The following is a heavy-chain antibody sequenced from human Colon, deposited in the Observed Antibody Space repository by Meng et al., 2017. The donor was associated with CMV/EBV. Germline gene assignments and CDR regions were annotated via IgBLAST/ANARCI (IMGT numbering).Heavy chain of an antibody. CDR1: GFTFSNFA. D-gene: IGHD6-19*01. CDR3: TKEDSSGWYRTFES. Sequence: GGSLRLSCATSGFTFSNFAMSWVRQAPGKGPEWISVIYADGRSTNYADSVKGRRTISRDNAQKTLYLQMNSLTAEDTALYYCTKEDSSGWYRTFESWGQGTLVTVSS. J-gene: IGHJ4*02. V-gene: IGHV3-23*03. CDR2: IYADGRST.